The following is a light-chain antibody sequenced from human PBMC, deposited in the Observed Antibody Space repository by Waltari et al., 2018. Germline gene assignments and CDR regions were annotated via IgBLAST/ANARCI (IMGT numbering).Light chain of an antibody. CDR3: QVWESSSDHWV. CDR2: DDT. CDR1: NIGSKT. J-gene: IGLJ3*02. Sequence: SSVPTQPPSVSVAPGQTARITWGGNNIGSKTVHWYQQKPGQAPVLVVYDDTDRPSGIPERFSGSNSGNTATLTISRVENGDEADYYCQVWESSSDHWVFGGGTKLTVL. V-gene: IGLV3-21*02.